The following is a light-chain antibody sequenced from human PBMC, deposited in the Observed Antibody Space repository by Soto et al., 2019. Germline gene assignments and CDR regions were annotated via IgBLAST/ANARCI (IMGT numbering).Light chain of an antibody. CDR1: SSDIGNYNY. CDR2: EVS. V-gene: IGLV2-14*01. CDR3: SSYTSTSSYV. Sequence: QSVLTQPASVSGSPGQSITISCTGTSSDIGNYNYVSWYQQHPGKAPKLMISEVSNRPSGVSNRFSGSKSGNTASLTISGLQAEDEADYYCSSYTSTSSYVFGRGNKVTVL. J-gene: IGLJ1*01.